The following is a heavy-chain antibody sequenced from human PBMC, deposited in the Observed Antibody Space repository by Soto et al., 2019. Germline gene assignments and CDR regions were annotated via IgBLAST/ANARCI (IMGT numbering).Heavy chain of an antibody. V-gene: IGHV3-15*01. J-gene: IGHJ4*02. Sequence: EVQLVESGGGLVKPGGSLRLSCAASGFAFKDAWMNWVRQAPGKGLEWVGRILSKAHGGAIDYSAPVKDRFIVSRDDSKNTLYLQMNSLKTEDTAVYYCAAGTGRTDFDYWGQGTLVTVCS. CDR3: AAGTGRTDFDY. CDR1: GFAFKDAW. D-gene: IGHD2-2*01. CDR2: ILSKAHGGAI.